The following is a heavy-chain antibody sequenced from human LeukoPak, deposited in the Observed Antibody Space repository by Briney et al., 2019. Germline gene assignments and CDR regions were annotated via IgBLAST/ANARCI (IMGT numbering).Heavy chain of an antibody. D-gene: IGHD2-8*01. Sequence: GGSLRLSCAASGFTFSSYSMNWVRQAPGKGLEWVSSISSSSSYIYYADSVKGRFTISRDNAKNSLYLQMNSLRAEDTAVYYCARGYCTNGVCFAFAYWGQGTLVTVSS. CDR2: ISSSSSYI. V-gene: IGHV3-21*01. CDR3: ARGYCTNGVCFAFAY. CDR1: GFTFSSYS. J-gene: IGHJ4*02.